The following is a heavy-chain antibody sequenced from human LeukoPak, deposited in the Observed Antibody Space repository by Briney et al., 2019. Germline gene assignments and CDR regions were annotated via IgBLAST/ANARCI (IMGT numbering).Heavy chain of an antibody. V-gene: IGHV3-23*01. D-gene: IGHD4-11*01. CDR1: GFTFSSYA. J-gene: IGHJ4*02. CDR3: AKDSSYSKVRKFDY. Sequence: PGGSLRLSCAASGFTFSSYAMSWVRRAPGKGLEWVSAISGSGGSTYYADSVKGRFTISRDNSKNTLYLQMNSLRAEDTAVYYCAKDSSYSKVRKFDYWGQGTLVTVSS. CDR2: ISGSGGST.